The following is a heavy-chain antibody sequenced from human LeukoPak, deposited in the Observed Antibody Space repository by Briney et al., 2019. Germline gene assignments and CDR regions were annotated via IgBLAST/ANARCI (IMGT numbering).Heavy chain of an antibody. Sequence: GPVKVSFKASGYIFTNYYMHWVRQAPGQGLEWMGTINPSGGSTTYAQKFQGRVTMTRDTSTSTVYMELSSLRSEDTAVYYCARDHGSAYYRAPRHWGQGTLDTVSS. CDR3: ARDHGSAYYRAPRH. CDR1: GYIFTNYY. V-gene: IGHV1-46*01. J-gene: IGHJ4*02. CDR2: INPSGGST. D-gene: IGHD3-10*01.